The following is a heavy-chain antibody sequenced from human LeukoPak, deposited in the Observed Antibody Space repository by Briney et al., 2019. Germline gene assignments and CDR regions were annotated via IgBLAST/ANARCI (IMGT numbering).Heavy chain of an antibody. CDR1: GYTFTSYY. D-gene: IGHD6-13*01. V-gene: IGHV1-46*01. J-gene: IGHJ3*02. CDR3: ARWAAAGSSMGYAFDI. CDR2: INPSGGST. Sequence: GASVKVSCKASGYTFTSYYMHWVRQAPGQGLEWMGIINPSGGSTSYAQKFQGRVTMTRDTSTSTVYMELSSLRSEDTAVYYCARWAAAGSSMGYAFDIWGQGTMVTVSS.